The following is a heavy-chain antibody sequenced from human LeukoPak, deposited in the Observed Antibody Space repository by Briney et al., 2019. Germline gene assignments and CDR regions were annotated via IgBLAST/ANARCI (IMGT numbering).Heavy chain of an antibody. CDR3: ARSAIDVYYYDSRADKDAFDM. D-gene: IGHD3-22*01. CDR2: INHRRST. Sequence: SQTLSLTCAVYGGSFSDYYWSWIRQPPGKGLEWIGEINHRRSTNYNPSLKSRVTISVDTSKNQFSLRLSSVTAADTAVYYCARSAIDVYYYDSRADKDAFDMWGQGTMVTVSS. J-gene: IGHJ3*02. V-gene: IGHV4-34*01. CDR1: GGSFSDYY.